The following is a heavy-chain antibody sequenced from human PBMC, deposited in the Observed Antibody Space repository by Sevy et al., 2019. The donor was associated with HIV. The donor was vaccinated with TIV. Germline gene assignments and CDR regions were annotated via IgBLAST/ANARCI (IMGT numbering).Heavy chain of an antibody. CDR2: IGSDGENT. D-gene: IGHD2-21*02. Sequence: GGSLRLSCAASGLTFSQYSMHWVRQAPGKGLEYVSAIGSDGENTYYAKSVRGRFSMYRDNSRDTLYLQMGSLTIDDMAVYYCARLRMSAFCGGVCYLSGYAFDIWGQGTMVTVSS. V-gene: IGHV3-64*01. J-gene: IGHJ3*02. CDR1: GLTFSQYS. CDR3: ARLRMSAFCGGVCYLSGYAFDI.